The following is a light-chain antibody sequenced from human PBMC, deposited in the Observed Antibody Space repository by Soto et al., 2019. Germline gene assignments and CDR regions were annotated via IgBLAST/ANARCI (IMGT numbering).Light chain of an antibody. J-gene: IGKJ1*01. CDR2: GAS. CDR3: QQYGSSPRMT. Sequence: EVAMTQSPASLSASPGERVTPSCRATQRMRSNLACYHQKPGQAPRLLIYGASTRATGVPDRFSGGGSGAEYTLTISSLQSEDFAVYYCQQYGSSPRMTFGQGTKVDIK. CDR1: QRMRSN. V-gene: IGKV3D-15*01.